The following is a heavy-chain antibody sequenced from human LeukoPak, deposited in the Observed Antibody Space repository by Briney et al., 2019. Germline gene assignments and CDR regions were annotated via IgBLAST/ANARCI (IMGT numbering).Heavy chain of an antibody. CDR3: AREQYYYGSGSYSHFDY. Sequence: PGGSLRLSCAASGFTFSSYAMHWVRQAPGKGLEWVSVIYSGGSTYYADSVKGRFTISRDNSKNTLYLQMNSLRAEDTAVYYCAREQYYYGSGSYSHFDYWGQGTLVTVSS. D-gene: IGHD3-10*01. CDR1: GFTFSSYA. CDR2: IYSGGST. J-gene: IGHJ4*02. V-gene: IGHV3-53*01.